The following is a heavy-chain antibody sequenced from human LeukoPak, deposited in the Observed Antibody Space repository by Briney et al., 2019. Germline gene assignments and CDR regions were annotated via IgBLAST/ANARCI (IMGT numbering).Heavy chain of an antibody. J-gene: IGHJ4*02. CDR2: ISYDGSNK. Sequence: GGSLRLSCAASGFTFSSYAMHWVRQAPGKGLEWVAVISYDGSNKYYADSVKGRFTISRDNSKNTLYLQMNSLRAEDTAVYYYVRGFDYWGQGTLVTVSS. CDR1: GFTFSSYA. V-gene: IGHV3-30*04. CDR3: VRGFDY.